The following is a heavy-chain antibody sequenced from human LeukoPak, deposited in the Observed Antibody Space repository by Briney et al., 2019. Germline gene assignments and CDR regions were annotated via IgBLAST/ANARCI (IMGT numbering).Heavy chain of an antibody. CDR2: ISSSSAR. CDR3: ARMSGSRLPGY. J-gene: IGHJ4*02. Sequence: GGSLRLSCAASGFTFSSHSMNWVRQAPGKGLEWVSYISSSSARYYADSVKGRFTISRDDARNSLYLQMNSLRAEDTAVYYCARMSGSRLPGYWGQGALVTVSS. CDR1: GFTFSSHS. D-gene: IGHD3-3*01. V-gene: IGHV3-48*01.